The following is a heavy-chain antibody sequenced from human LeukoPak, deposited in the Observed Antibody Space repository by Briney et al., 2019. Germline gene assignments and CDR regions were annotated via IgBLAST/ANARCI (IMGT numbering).Heavy chain of an antibody. D-gene: IGHD5-18*01. CDR1: GFTFSSYA. CDR2: IRSKANSYAT. Sequence: GRSLRLSCAASGFTFSSYAMHWVRQASGKGLEWVGRIRSKANSYATEYAASVKGRFTISRDDSKNTAYLQMNSLKIEDTAVYYCTRRDTAVTDMDVWGKGTTVTVSS. V-gene: IGHV3-73*01. CDR3: TRRDTAVTDMDV. J-gene: IGHJ6*03.